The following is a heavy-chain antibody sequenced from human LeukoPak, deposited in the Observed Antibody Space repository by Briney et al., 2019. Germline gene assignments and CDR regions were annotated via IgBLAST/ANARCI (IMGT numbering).Heavy chain of an antibody. CDR1: GGSFSAYY. J-gene: IGHJ3*02. CDR3: ATINRFRFIVGATEAFDI. V-gene: IGHV4-34*01. CDR2: ISHSGST. Sequence: SETLSLTCAVYGGSFSAYYWSWIRQPPGKGLEWIGEISHSGSTNYNPSLKSRVTKSVDTSKNQFSLKLSSVTAADTAVYYCATINRFRFIVGATEAFDIWGQGTMVTVSS. D-gene: IGHD1-26*01.